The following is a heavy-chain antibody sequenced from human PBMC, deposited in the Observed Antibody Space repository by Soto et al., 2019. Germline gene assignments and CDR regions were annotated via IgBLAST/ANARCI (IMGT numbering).Heavy chain of an antibody. Sequence: GSLRLSCAVSGFTFSGSAVHWVRQASGKGLEWVGRIRSKANSYATAYAASVKGRFTISRDDSKNTAYLQMNSLKTEDTALYYCTRVNSDIVTPFVWFDPWGQGTLVTVSS. J-gene: IGHJ5*02. CDR1: GFTFSGSA. CDR2: IRSKANSYAT. CDR3: TRVNSDIVTPFVWFDP. D-gene: IGHD5-12*01. V-gene: IGHV3-73*01.